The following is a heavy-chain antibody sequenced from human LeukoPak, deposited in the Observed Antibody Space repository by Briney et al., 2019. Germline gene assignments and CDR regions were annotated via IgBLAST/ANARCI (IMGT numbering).Heavy chain of an antibody. J-gene: IGHJ4*02. Sequence: GGSLRLSCAASGFTFSSYSMNWVRQAPGKGLEWVSAISGSGGSTYYADSVKGRFTISRDNSKNTLYLQMNSLRAEDTAVYYCAKAHRFIAVAGYFDYWGQGTLVTVSS. CDR2: ISGSGGST. D-gene: IGHD6-19*01. CDR3: AKAHRFIAVAGYFDY. V-gene: IGHV3-23*01. CDR1: GFTFSSYS.